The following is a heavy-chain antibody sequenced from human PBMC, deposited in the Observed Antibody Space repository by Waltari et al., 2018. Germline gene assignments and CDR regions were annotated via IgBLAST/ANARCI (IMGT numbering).Heavy chain of an antibody. V-gene: IGHV4-39*01. CDR2: MQYRGST. D-gene: IGHD4-17*01. CDR3: GRIAFGDDGGYFQY. J-gene: IGHJ1*01. CDR1: GGSIRSNYN. Sequence: QVQLQESGPGLVKPSETLSLTCPVSGGSIRSNYNWGWIRQPTGKGLEWMGNMQYRGSTFYNPSLESRVTISLDTSRNQFSLRLSSVYAADTAVYFCGRIAFGDDGGYFQYWGQGTLVTVSS.